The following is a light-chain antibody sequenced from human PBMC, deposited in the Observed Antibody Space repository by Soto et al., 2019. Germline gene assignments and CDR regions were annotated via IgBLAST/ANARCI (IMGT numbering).Light chain of an antibody. Sequence: QSVLTQPASVSGSPGQSITISCTGTSSDVGGYNYVSWYQQHPGKAPKLMIYEVSNRPSGVSNRFSGYKSGNTASLTISGLQAEDEADYYCSSYTSINTWVFGGGTQLTVL. V-gene: IGLV2-14*01. CDR3: SSYTSINTWV. CDR2: EVS. J-gene: IGLJ3*02. CDR1: SSDVGGYNY.